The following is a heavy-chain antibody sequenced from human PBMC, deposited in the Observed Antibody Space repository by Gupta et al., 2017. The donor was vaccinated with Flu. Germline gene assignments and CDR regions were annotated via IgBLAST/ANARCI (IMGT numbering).Heavy chain of an antibody. CDR3: ARGSSGYYYDSSGYTKRPDYFDY. CDR1: GCSIISGSSY. V-gene: IGHV4-61*02. D-gene: IGHD3-22*01. CDR2: IYTSGST. J-gene: IGHJ4*02. Sequence: QVQLQESVPGLVKPSHTLSLTCTVSGCSIISGSSYWSCIRQPAGKGLEWIGRIYTSGSTNYNPSLKRGVTISADTSKNHFSLRLSAVTAADAAVYYWARGSSGYYYDSSGYTKRPDYFDYWGQGTLVTVSS.